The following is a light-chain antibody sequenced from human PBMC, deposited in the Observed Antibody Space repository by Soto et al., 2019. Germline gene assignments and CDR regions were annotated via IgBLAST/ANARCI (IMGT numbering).Light chain of an antibody. Sequence: ETGLTQSPGTLSLSPGERATLSCRASQSVSSNYLAWYQQKPGQAPRLLMYGASTRATGIPDRFSGSGSGTDFTLTISRLEPEDFAVYYCQHFGRSPPSWTFGQGTKVEIK. CDR2: GAS. J-gene: IGKJ1*01. V-gene: IGKV3-20*01. CDR3: QHFGRSPPSWT. CDR1: QSVSSNY.